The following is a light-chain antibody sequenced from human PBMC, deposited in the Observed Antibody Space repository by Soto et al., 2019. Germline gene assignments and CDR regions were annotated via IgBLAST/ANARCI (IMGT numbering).Light chain of an antibody. Sequence: QSVLTQPASVSGSPGQSITISCTGTSSDVGGYSYVSRYQQHPGKAPKLMIYDVSNRPSGVSNRFSGSKSGNTASLTISGLQAEDEADYYCSSYTSSSTLVFGGGTKLTVL. CDR2: DVS. CDR1: SSDVGGYSY. J-gene: IGLJ2*01. CDR3: SSYTSSSTLV. V-gene: IGLV2-14*01.